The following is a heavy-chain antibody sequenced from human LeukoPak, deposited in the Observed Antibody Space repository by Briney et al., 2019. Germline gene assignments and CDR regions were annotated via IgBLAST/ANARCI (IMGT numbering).Heavy chain of an antibody. Sequence: GGSLRLSCAASGFTFSSYSMNWVRQAPGKGLEWVSPISSSSSYIYYADSVKGRFTISRDNAKNSLYLQMNSLRAEDTAVYYCASESYYYDSSGNHDAFDIWGQGTMVTVSS. J-gene: IGHJ3*02. CDR3: ASESYYYDSSGNHDAFDI. D-gene: IGHD3-22*01. V-gene: IGHV3-21*01. CDR1: GFTFSSYS. CDR2: ISSSSSYI.